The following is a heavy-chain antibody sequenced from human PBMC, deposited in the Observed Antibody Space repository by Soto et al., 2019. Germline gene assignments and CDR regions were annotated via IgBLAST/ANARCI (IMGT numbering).Heavy chain of an antibody. D-gene: IGHD3-22*01. J-gene: IGHJ4*02. CDR1: GGSISSPN. Sequence: ETLSLTCTVSGGSISSPNFYWSWVRQAPGKGLEWVSAISGSGVSTYYADSVKGRFTISRDNSKNTLYLQMNSLRAEDTAVYYCAKSPGMYYYDSSGYYHYDYWGQGTLVTVSS. CDR3: AKSPGMYYYDSSGYYHYDY. CDR2: ISGSGVST. V-gene: IGHV3-23*01.